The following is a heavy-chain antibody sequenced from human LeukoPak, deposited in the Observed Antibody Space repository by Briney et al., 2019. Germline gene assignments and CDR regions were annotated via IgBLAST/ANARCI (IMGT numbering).Heavy chain of an antibody. D-gene: IGHD3-16*01. CDR2: IYYTGTT. J-gene: IGHJ2*01. CDR1: GDPIRSSY. CDR3: ARRGGLNRGYWYFDL. V-gene: IGHV4-59*01. Sequence: SETLSLTCTVSGDPIRSSYWSWIRQPPGKGLEWIGYIYYTGTTTYNPSLKSRVTISVDASKNQFSLNLSSVTAADTAVYYCARRGGLNRGYWYFDLWGRGTLVTVSS.